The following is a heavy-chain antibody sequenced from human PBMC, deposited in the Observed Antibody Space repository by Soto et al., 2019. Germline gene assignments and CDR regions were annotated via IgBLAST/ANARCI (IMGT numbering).Heavy chain of an antibody. CDR3: ARVGRMYGSSYFGS. V-gene: IGHV4-38-2*02. J-gene: IGHJ4*02. Sequence: SATLSLTCTVSPYSISDGYFWGWIRQPPGKGLEWVGNIFHTGRTFYNPSLKSRISVSLEASKNRFSLTLTSVTAADTAVYFCARVGRMYGSSYFGSWGQGTLVTVSS. D-gene: IGHD6-6*01. CDR1: PYSISDGYF. CDR2: IFHTGRT.